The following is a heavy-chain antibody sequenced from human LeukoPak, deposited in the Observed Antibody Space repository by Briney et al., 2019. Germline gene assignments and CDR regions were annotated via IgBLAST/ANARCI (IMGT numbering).Heavy chain of an antibody. CDR3: GRTEAYYDFWSGYYSYYFDY. V-gene: IGHV1-8*03. CDR1: GYTFTGYD. D-gene: IGHD3-3*01. Sequence: ASVKVSCKASGYTFTGYDINWVRQATGQGLEWMGWMNPNSGNTGYAQKFQGRVTITRNTSISTAYMELSSLRSEDTAVYYCGRTEAYYDFWSGYYSYYFDYWGQGTLVTVSS. J-gene: IGHJ4*02. CDR2: MNPNSGNT.